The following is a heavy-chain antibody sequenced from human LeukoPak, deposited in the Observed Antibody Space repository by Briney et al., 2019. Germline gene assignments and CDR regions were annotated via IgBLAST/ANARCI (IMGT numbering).Heavy chain of an antibody. Sequence: SETLSLTCAVYGGSFSGYYWSWIRQPPGKGLEWIGEINHSGSTNYNPSLKSRVTISVDTSKNQFSLKLSSVTAADTAVYYCARDGAMALYYFDYWGQGTLVTVSS. D-gene: IGHD5-18*01. CDR2: INHSGST. V-gene: IGHV4-34*01. CDR3: ARDGAMALYYFDY. CDR1: GGSFSGYY. J-gene: IGHJ4*02.